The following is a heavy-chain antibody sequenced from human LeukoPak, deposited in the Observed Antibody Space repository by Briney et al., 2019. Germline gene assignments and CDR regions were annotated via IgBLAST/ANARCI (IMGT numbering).Heavy chain of an antibody. V-gene: IGHV4-30-4*07. D-gene: IGHD2-2*01. CDR1: GGSISSGGYS. Sequence: SETLSLTCAVSGGSISSGGYSWSWIRQPPGKGLEWIGYIYYSGSTYYNPSLKSRVTISVDTSKNQFSLKLSSVTAADTAVYYCARGGPGWFDPWGQGTLVTVSS. CDR2: IYYSGST. CDR3: ARGGPGWFDP. J-gene: IGHJ5*02.